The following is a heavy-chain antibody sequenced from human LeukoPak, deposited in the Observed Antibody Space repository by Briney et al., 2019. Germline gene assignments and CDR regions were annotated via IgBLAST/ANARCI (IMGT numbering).Heavy chain of an antibody. V-gene: IGHV5-51*01. J-gene: IGHJ3*01. CDR1: GYGFPTYW. CDR3: VRQDGYIWGFGSFDF. Sequence: GESLKISCKGSGYGFPTYWIGWVRQMPGKGLEWMGIIYPGDSDTRYRPSFQGQVTISADKSINTAYLQWSSLKASDTAMYYCVRQDGYIWGFGSFDFWGQGTAVIVSS. CDR2: IYPGDSDT. D-gene: IGHD5-24*01.